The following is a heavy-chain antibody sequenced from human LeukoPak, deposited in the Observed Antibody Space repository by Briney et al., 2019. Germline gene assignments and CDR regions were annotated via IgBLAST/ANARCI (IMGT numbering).Heavy chain of an antibody. CDR3: ARGPNSNWSGLDF. V-gene: IGHV3-74*01. CDR2: ISPTGSTT. J-gene: IGHJ4*02. Sequence: PGGSLRLSCTASGFSFSGHWMHWARHLPRKGLVWVSRISPTGSTTSYADSVKGRFTVSRDNAKNTLYLQVNNLRAEDTAVYYCARGPNSNWSGLDFWGQGTLLTVSS. D-gene: IGHD6-6*01. CDR1: GFSFSGHW.